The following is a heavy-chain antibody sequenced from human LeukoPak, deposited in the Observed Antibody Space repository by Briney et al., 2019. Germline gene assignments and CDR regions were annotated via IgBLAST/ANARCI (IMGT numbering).Heavy chain of an antibody. J-gene: IGHJ5*02. CDR2: IYYSGGT. V-gene: IGHV4-59*01. CDR3: ARDQALQGKEAENWFDP. CDR1: GGSISSYY. D-gene: IGHD3-10*01. Sequence: SETLSLTCTVSGGSISSYYWSWIRQPPGKGLEWIGYIYYSGGTNYNPSLKSRVTISVDTSKNQFSLKLSSVTAADTAVYYCARDQALQGKEAENWFDPWGQGTLVTVSS.